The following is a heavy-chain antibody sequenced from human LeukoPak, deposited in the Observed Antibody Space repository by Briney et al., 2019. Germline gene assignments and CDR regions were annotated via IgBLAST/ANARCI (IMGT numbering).Heavy chain of an antibody. CDR3: ARRAFYYGSGSPQNWFDP. CDR1: GGSFSGYY. J-gene: IGHJ5*02. V-gene: IGHV4-34*01. CDR2: INHSGST. D-gene: IGHD3-10*01. Sequence: SETLSLTCAVYGGSFSGYYWSWIRQPPRKGLEWIGEINHSGSTNYNPSLKSRVTISIDTSKNQFSLKLSSVTAADTAVYYCARRAFYYGSGSPQNWFDPWGQGTLVTVSS.